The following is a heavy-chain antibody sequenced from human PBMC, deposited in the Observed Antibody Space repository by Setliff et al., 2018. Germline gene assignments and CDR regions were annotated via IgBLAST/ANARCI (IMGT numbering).Heavy chain of an antibody. Sequence: PGESLKISCAASGFTFSSYWMSWVRQAPGEGLEWVANIKQDGSEKYYVDSVKGRFTISRDNAKNSLYLQMNSLRAEDTAVYYCAREKMATNYYYYYMDVWGKGTTVTVSS. V-gene: IGHV3-7*01. CDR3: AREKMATNYYYYYMDV. D-gene: IGHD5-12*01. J-gene: IGHJ6*03. CDR2: IKQDGSEK. CDR1: GFTFSSYW.